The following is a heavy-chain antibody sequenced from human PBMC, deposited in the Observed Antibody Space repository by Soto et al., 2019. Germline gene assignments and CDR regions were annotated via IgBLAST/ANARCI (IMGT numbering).Heavy chain of an antibody. CDR1: GFTFSSYW. CDR2: INSDGSST. V-gene: IGHV3-74*01. Sequence: EVQLVESGGGLVQPGGSLRLSCAASGFTFSSYWMHWVPQAPGKGLVWVSRINSDGSSTSYADSVKGRFTISRDNAKNTLYLQMNSLRAEDTAVYYCARDREWRGKYSSRPDAFDIWGQGTMVTVSS. CDR3: ARDREWRGKYSSRPDAFDI. J-gene: IGHJ3*02. D-gene: IGHD6-13*01.